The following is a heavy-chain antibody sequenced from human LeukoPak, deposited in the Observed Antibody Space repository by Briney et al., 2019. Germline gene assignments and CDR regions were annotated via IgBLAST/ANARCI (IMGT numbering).Heavy chain of an antibody. J-gene: IGHJ4*02. CDR2: ISSSSSYI. CDR1: GFTFSSYS. CDR3: ARGGIAAAPFDY. V-gene: IGHV3-21*04. Sequence: PGGSLRLSCAASGFTFSSYSMNWVRQAPGKGLEWVSSISSSSSYIYYADSVKGRFTISRDNAKNSLYLQMNSLRAEDTAVYYCARGGIAAAPFDYWGQGTLVTVSS. D-gene: IGHD6-13*01.